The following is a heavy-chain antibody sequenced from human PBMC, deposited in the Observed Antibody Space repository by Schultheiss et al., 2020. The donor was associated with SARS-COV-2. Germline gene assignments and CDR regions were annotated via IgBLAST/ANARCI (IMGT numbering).Heavy chain of an antibody. CDR1: GYSFTSYW. J-gene: IGHJ6*02. Sequence: GGSLRLSCKGSGYSFTSYWIGWVRQMPGKGLEWMGIIYPGDSDTRYSPSFQGQVTISADKSISTAYLQWSSLKASDTAMYYCARGFRMGSGSYYYYYYGMDVWGQGTTVTVSS. CDR3: ARGFRMGSGSYYYYYYGMDV. CDR2: IYPGDSDT. V-gene: IGHV5-51*01. D-gene: IGHD3-10*01.